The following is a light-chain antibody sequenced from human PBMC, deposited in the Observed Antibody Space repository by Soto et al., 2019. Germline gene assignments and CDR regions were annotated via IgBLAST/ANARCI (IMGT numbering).Light chain of an antibody. CDR1: QSVLYSSDNKNY. CDR3: QQYLTIPYT. CDR2: WAS. V-gene: IGKV4-1*01. Sequence: DSVMTQSPDSLAVSLGERATINCRSSQSVLYSSDNKNYLAWYQQKPGQSPKLLISWASTRESGVPDRFSGSGSGTDFTLTISSLQAEDVAFYYCQQYLTIPYTFGQGTKLEIK. J-gene: IGKJ2*01.